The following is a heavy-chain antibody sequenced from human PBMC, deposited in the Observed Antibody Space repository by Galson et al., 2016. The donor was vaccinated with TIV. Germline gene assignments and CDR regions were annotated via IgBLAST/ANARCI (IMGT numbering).Heavy chain of an antibody. D-gene: IGHD2-15*01. J-gene: IGHJ4*02. CDR1: GGSISSNGIF. V-gene: IGHV4-31*03. CDR2: IYHSGST. Sequence: TLSLTCTVSGGSISSNGIFWSWIRQHPGKGLEWIGYIYHSGSTHYNPSLKSRVAMSVGTSKNQFSLTLTSVTAADTAVYYCARDQDSGAYFDYWGQGPLVTVSS. CDR3: ARDQDSGAYFDY.